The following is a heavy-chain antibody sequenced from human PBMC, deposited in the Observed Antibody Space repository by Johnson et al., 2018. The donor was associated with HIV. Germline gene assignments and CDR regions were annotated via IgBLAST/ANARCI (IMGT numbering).Heavy chain of an antibody. D-gene: IGHD5-24*01. CDR2: IYSGGTT. Sequence: MLLVESGGGLVQPGGSLRLSCAASGFTVSSNYMNWVRQAPGKGLEWVSVIYSGGTTYHADSVKGRFIISRDNSKNTLYLQMNSLRAEDTAVYYCAREWRWLQPHDAFDIWGQGTMVTVSS. CDR3: AREWRWLQPHDAFDI. V-gene: IGHV3-66*01. CDR1: GFTVSSNY. J-gene: IGHJ3*02.